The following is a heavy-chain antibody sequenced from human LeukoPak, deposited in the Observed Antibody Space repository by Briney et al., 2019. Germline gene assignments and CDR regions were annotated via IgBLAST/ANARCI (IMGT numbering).Heavy chain of an antibody. Sequence: ASVKVSCKASGYTFTSYGISWVRQAPGQGLEWMGWISAYNGNTNYAQKLQGRVTMTTDTSTSTAYMELRSLRSDGTAVYYCARSKSSSWYYYFDYWGQGTLVTVSS. J-gene: IGHJ4*02. D-gene: IGHD6-13*01. CDR3: ARSKSSSWYYYFDY. CDR2: ISAYNGNT. V-gene: IGHV1-18*01. CDR1: GYTFTSYG.